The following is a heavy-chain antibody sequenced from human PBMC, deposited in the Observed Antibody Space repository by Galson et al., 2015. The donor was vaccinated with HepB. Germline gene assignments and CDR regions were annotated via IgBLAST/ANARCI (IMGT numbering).Heavy chain of an antibody. CDR1: GFTFSSYG. V-gene: IGHV3-30*18. CDR2: ISYDGSNK. J-gene: IGHJ4*02. Sequence: SLRLSCAASGFTFSSYGMHWVRQAPGKGLEWVAVISYDGSNKYYADSVKGRFTISRDNSKNTLYLQMNSLRAEDTAVYYCAKEKGYWGQGTLVTVSS. CDR3: AKEKGY.